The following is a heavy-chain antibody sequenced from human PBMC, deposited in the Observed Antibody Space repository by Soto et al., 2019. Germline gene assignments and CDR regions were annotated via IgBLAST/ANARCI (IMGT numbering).Heavy chain of an antibody. V-gene: IGHV4-4*02. CDR2: IYHSGST. J-gene: IGHJ5*02. D-gene: IGHD3-22*01. CDR1: GGSISTTHW. CDR3: PRKSYYDPYHFYP. Sequence: QVQLQESGPGLVKPSGTLSLTCAVSGGSISTTHWWPWVRQPPGTGLTWIGGIYHSGSTNYNPSLKRRRXXSXDXXKTQCSLTLSSGTAAVTAVYYCPRKSYYDPYHFYPWGQGNLVTVSS.